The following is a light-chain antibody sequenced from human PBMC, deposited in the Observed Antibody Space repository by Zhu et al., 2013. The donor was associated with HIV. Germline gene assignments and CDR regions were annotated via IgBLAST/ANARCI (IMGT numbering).Light chain of an antibody. CDR3: QQYYTTPLT. Sequence: DIVLTQSPDSLTLSLGERATINCKSSQSVLHTSNNKNYLAWYQQKPRQPPKLIIFWASTRESGVPDRFGGSGSGTDFSLTISSLQAEDVAAYYCQQYYTTPLTFGQGTKLEIK. CDR1: QSVLHTSNNKNY. V-gene: IGKV4-1*01. CDR2: WAS. J-gene: IGKJ2*01.